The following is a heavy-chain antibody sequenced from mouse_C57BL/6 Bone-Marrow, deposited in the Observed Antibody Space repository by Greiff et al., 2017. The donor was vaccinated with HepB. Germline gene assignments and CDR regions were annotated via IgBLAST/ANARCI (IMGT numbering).Heavy chain of an antibody. CDR2: IYPGDGDT. D-gene: IGHD1-1*01. J-gene: IGHJ2*01. V-gene: IGHV1-80*01. Sequence: VKLMESGAELVKPGASVKISCKASGYAFSSYWMNWVKQRPGKGLEWIGQIYPGDGDTNYNGKFKGKATLTADKSSSTAYMQLSSLTSEDSAVYFCARGVAPRHFDYWGQGTTLTVSS. CDR3: ARGVAPRHFDY. CDR1: GYAFSSYW.